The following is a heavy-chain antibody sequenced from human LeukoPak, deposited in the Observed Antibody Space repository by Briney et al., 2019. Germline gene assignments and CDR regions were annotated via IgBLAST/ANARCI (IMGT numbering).Heavy chain of an antibody. J-gene: IGHJ6*02. CDR2: INPNSGGT. Sequence: VASVNVSRKSSGYTFTGYYMHWVRQAPGQGLEGMGWINPNSGGTNYAQKFQGRVTMTRDTSISTAYMELSRLRSDDTAVYYCASWRSHYYYYYGMDVWGQGTTVTVSS. V-gene: IGHV1-2*02. CDR1: GYTFTGYY. CDR3: ASWRSHYYYYYGMDV.